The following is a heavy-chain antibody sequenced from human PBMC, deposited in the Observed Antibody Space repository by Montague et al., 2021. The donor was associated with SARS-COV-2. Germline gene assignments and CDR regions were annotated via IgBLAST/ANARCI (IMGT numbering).Heavy chain of an antibody. J-gene: IGHJ6*02. D-gene: IGHD2-2*01. CDR2: INHSGST. Sequence: SETLSLTCAVYGGSFSGYYWSWIRQPPGKGLEWIGGINHSGSTNYNPSLKSRVTISVDTSKSQFSLNMSSVTAADTAVYYCARVRAVPAAMRIFTLGRSYYGMDVWGQGTTVTV. CDR1: GGSFSGYY. CDR3: ARVRAVPAAMRIFTLGRSYYGMDV. V-gene: IGHV4-34*01.